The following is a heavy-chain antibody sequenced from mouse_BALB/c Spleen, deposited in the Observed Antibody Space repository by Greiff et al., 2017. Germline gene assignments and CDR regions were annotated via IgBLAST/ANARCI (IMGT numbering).Heavy chain of an antibody. CDR2: INPNNGGT. J-gene: IGHJ3*01. D-gene: IGHD2-3*01. Sequence: VQLQQSGPELVKPGASVKIPCKASGYTFTDYNMDWVKQSHGKSLEWIGDINPNNGGTIYNQKFKGKATLTVDKSSSTAHMELRSLTSEDTAVYYCAIYDGYYAWFAYWGQGTLVTVSA. CDR1: GYTFTDYN. V-gene: IGHV1-18*01. CDR3: AIYDGYYAWFAY.